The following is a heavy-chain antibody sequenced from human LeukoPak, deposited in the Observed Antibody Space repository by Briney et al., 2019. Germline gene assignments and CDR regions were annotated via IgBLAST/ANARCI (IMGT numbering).Heavy chain of an antibody. Sequence: SETLSLTCTVSGASISSYYWSWIRQPPGKGLEWNGYIYYTGTTKFNPSLRSRLTISLDTSSNQFSLKLNSVTAADTAVYFCASYSSGWFDPWGQGTLVTVSS. CDR2: IYYTGTT. CDR3: ASYSSGWFDP. CDR1: GASISSYY. D-gene: IGHD2-21*01. J-gene: IGHJ5*02. V-gene: IGHV4-59*01.